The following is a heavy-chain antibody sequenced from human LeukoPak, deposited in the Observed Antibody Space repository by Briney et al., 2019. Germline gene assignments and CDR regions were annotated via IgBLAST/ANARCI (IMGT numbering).Heavy chain of an antibody. J-gene: IGHJ6*02. Sequence: QTGGSLRLSCAASGFTFSSYSMNWVRQAPGKGLEWVSYISSSSGTIYYADSVKGRFTISRENAKNSLYLQMNSLRAGDTAVYYCARGITPPVSYDSSGYYFEGYYYGMDVWGQGTTVTVSS. D-gene: IGHD3-22*01. V-gene: IGHV3-48*01. CDR1: GFTFSSYS. CDR3: ARGITPPVSYDSSGYYFEGYYYGMDV. CDR2: ISSSSGTI.